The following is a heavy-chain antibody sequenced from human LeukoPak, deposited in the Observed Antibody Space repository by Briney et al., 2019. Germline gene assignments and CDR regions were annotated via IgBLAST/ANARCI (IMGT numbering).Heavy chain of an antibody. CDR1: GFTFSSYG. Sequence: GGSLRLSCAASGFTFSSYGMHWVRQAPGKGLEWVAIISYDGNNKYYADSVKGRFTISRDNSKNTLYLQMNSLRAEDTAVYYCAKDLERHIVVVTASAVDYWGQGTLVTVSS. CDR2: ISYDGNNK. V-gene: IGHV3-30*18. D-gene: IGHD2-21*02. J-gene: IGHJ4*02. CDR3: AKDLERHIVVVTASAVDY.